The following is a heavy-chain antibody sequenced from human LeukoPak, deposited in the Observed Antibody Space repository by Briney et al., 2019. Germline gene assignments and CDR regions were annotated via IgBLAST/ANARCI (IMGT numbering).Heavy chain of an antibody. D-gene: IGHD2-21*02. CDR2: IKSKTDGGTT. Sequence: PGGSLRLSCAASGFTFSSYGMHWVRQAPGKGLEWVGRIKSKTDGGTTDYAAPVKGRFTISRDDSKNTLYLQMNSLKTEDTAVYYCTTDEPPAYCGGDCYSVRRYFDYWGQGTLVTVSS. CDR1: GFTFSSYG. J-gene: IGHJ4*02. V-gene: IGHV3-15*01. CDR3: TTDEPPAYCGGDCYSVRRYFDY.